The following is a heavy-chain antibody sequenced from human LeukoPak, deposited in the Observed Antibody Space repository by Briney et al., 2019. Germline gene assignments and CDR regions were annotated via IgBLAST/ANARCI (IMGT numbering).Heavy chain of an antibody. CDR3: ARSPYYYDSSGYPAPPGTLYYFDY. V-gene: IGHV1-18*01. Sequence: ASVKVSCKASGYTFTSYGISWVRQAPGQGLEWVGWISAYNGNTNYAQKLQGRVTMTTDTSTSTAYMELRSLRSDDTAVYYCARSPYYYDSSGYPAPPGTLYYFDYWGQGTLVTVSS. CDR2: ISAYNGNT. CDR1: GYTFTSYG. D-gene: IGHD3-22*01. J-gene: IGHJ4*02.